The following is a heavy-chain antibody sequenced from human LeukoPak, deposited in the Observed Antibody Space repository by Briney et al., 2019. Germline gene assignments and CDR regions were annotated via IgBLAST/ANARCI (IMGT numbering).Heavy chain of an antibody. J-gene: IGHJ4*02. V-gene: IGHV1-2*02. Sequence: PGASVKVSCKASGYTFTGHYMHWVRQAPGQGLEWMGWINPNSGGTNYAQKFQGRVTMTRDTSISTAYMELSRLRSDDTAVYYCASTTPFITVDIGHWGQGTLVTVSS. D-gene: IGHD4-23*01. CDR1: GYTFTGHY. CDR2: INPNSGGT. CDR3: ASTTPFITVDIGH.